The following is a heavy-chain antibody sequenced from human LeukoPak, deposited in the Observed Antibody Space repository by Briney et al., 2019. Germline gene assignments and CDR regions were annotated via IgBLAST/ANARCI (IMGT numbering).Heavy chain of an antibody. Sequence: PGGSLRLSCVASGFTFSGYSMNWVRQAPGKGLEWVSSISTSSSYIYYADSVKGRFTISRDNAKNSLYLQMDSLRADDTAVYYCAKGRERSTVNSFDYWGQGTLVTVSS. CDR3: AKGRERSTVNSFDY. CDR2: ISTSSSYI. D-gene: IGHD2-8*02. CDR1: GFTFSGYS. J-gene: IGHJ4*02. V-gene: IGHV3-21*01.